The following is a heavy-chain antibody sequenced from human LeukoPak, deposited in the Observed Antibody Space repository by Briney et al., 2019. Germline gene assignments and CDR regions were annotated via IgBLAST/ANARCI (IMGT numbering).Heavy chain of an antibody. CDR1: GGSFSGYY. CDR2: INHSGST. J-gene: IGHJ4*02. Sequence: SETLSLTCAVYGGSFSGYYWSWIRQPPGKGLEWIGEINHSGSTNYNPSLKSRVTISEDTSKNQFSLKLSSVTAADTAVYYCARGGVFRDIVVVPAATPLYGDYLAYWGQGTLVTVSS. CDR3: ARGGVFRDIVVVPAATPLYGDYLAY. V-gene: IGHV4-34*01. D-gene: IGHD2-2*01.